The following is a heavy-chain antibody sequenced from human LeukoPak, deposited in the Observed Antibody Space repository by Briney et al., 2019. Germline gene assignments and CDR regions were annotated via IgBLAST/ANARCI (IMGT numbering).Heavy chain of an antibody. CDR1: GGSISSGGYY. J-gene: IGHJ4*02. Sequence: SQTLSLTCTVSGGSISSGGYYWSWIRQPPGKGLEWIGYIYHSGSTYYNPSLKSRVTISVDRSKNQFSLKLSSVTAADTAVYYCARAGKTYSSLYYFDYWGQGTLVTVSS. CDR3: ARAGKTYSSLYYFDY. D-gene: IGHD6-13*01. CDR2: IYHSGST. V-gene: IGHV4-30-2*01.